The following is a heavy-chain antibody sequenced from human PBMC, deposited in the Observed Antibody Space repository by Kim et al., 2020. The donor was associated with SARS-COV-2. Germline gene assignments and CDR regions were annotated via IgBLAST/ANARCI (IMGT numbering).Heavy chain of an antibody. J-gene: IGHJ3*01. Sequence: GESLKISCKGSGYRFSTYWIAWVRQMPGKGLEWMGKLEPSDSYANYSPSFQGHVTLSVDKSSRTAFLHWSSLEASDSDMYYCTRVKPLRNILSEVILGDTFDVWGQETLVNVTS. V-gene: IGHV5-10-1*01. D-gene: IGHD3-9*01. CDR3: TRVKPLRNILSEVILGDTFDV. CDR2: LEPSDSYA. CDR1: GYRFSTYW.